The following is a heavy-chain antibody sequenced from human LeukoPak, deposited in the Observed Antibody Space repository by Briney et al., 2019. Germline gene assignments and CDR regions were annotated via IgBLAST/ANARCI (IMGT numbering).Heavy chain of an antibody. CDR3: AGSYCGGDCHRGYYYYGMDV. CDR1: GGTFSSYA. CDR2: IIPIFGIA. J-gene: IGHJ6*02. Sequence: SVKVSCKASGGTFSSYAISWVRQAPGQGLEWMGRIIPIFGIANYAQKFQGRVTITADESTSTAYMELSSLRSEDTAVYYCAGSYCGGDCHRGYYYYGMDVWGQGTTVTVSS. D-gene: IGHD2-21*02. V-gene: IGHV1-69*13.